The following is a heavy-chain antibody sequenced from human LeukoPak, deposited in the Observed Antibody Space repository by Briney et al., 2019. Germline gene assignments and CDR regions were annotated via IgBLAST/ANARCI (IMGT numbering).Heavy chain of an antibody. J-gene: IGHJ4*02. CDR3: ARQRRYCSGDNCYQRTFDY. D-gene: IGHD2-15*01. V-gene: IGHV3-48*04. CDR2: ISSSGSTI. CDR1: GFTFSSYW. Sequence: PGGSLRLSCAASGFTFSSYWMHWVRQAPGKGLEWVSYISSSGSTIYYADSVKGRFTVSRDNAKNSLYLQMNSLRAEDTAVYYCARQRRYCSGDNCYQRTFDYWGQGTLVTVSS.